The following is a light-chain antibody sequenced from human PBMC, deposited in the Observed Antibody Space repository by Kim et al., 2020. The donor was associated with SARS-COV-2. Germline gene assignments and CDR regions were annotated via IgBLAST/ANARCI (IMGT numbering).Light chain of an antibody. J-gene: IGLJ3*02. CDR2: QDS. Sequence: ELTQPPSVSVSPGQTASITCSGDKLGDKYACWYQQKPGQSPVLVIYQDSKRPSGIPERFSGSNSGNTATLTISGTQAMDEADYYCQAWDSSTAGVFGGGTQLTVL. CDR3: QAWDSSTAGV. CDR1: KLGDKY. V-gene: IGLV3-1*01.